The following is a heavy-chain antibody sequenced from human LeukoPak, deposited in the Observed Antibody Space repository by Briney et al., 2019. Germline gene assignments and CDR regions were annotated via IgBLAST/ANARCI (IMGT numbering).Heavy chain of an antibody. V-gene: IGHV3-66*01. CDR2: ISRGADT. D-gene: IGHD4-11*01. J-gene: IGHJ4*02. CDR3: VKETPGTTMYY. CDR1: GFDVMTNY. Sequence: GGSLRLSCAASGFDVMTNYMSWVRQAPGEGLGWVSVISRGADTYYADSVKGRFIIYRDSSTNTVYLQMDRLRAEDTAVYFCVKETPGTTMYYWGQGTLVTVSS.